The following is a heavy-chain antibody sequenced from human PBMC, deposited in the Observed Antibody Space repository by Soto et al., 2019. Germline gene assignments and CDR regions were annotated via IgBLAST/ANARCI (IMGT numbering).Heavy chain of an antibody. Sequence: QVQLQQWGAGLLKPSETLSLTCAVYGGSFSGYYWSWIRQPPGKGLVWIGEINHSVRTNYNPSLKCRVTISVDTSKIQCSLKLRSGTSADTAVYYCASSTIIVVVPSANYYMDVWGKGTTVTVSS. J-gene: IGHJ6*03. CDR1: GGSFSGYY. CDR3: ASSTIIVVVPSANYYMDV. CDR2: INHSVRT. V-gene: IGHV4-34*01. D-gene: IGHD2-2*01.